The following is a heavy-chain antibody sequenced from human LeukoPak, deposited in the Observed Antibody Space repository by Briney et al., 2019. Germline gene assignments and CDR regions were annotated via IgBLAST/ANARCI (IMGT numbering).Heavy chain of an antibody. Sequence: PSETLSLTCAVYGGSFSGYYWSWIRQPPGKGLEWIGEINHSGSTNYNPSLKSRVTISVDTSKNQFSLKLSSVTAADTAVYYCARSWKNWFDPWGQGTLVTVSS. J-gene: IGHJ5*02. CDR1: GGSFSGYY. V-gene: IGHV4-34*01. CDR2: INHSGST. CDR3: ARSWKNWFDP. D-gene: IGHD1-1*01.